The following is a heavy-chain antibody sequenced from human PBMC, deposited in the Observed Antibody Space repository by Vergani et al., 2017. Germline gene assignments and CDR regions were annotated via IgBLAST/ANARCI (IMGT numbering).Heavy chain of an antibody. CDR2: INHSGST. CDR1: GGSFSGYY. J-gene: IGHJ6*03. V-gene: IGHV4-34*01. D-gene: IGHD3-10*01. CDR3: ARVXITMVRGVINYYYYYMDV. Sequence: QVQLQQWGAGLLKPSETLSLTCAVYGGSFSGYYWSWIRQPPGKGLEWIGEINHSGSTNYNPSLKSRVTISVDTSKNQFSLKLSSVTAADTAVYYCARVXITMVRGVINYYYYYMDVWGKGTTVTVSS.